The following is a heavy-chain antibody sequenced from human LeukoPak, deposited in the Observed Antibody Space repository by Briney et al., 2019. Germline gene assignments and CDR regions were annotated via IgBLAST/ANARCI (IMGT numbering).Heavy chain of an antibody. CDR1: GFPFSDYY. J-gene: IGHJ4*02. Sequence: GGSLRLSCAASGFPFSDYYMSWSRRASGKGLEWVSYISSSGSTIYYADSVKGRFTISRDNAKNSLYLQMNSLRAEDTAVYYCARAVPSTYYYDSSGYPDYWGQGTLVTVSS. CDR2: ISSSGSTI. V-gene: IGHV3-11*04. D-gene: IGHD3-22*01. CDR3: ARAVPSTYYYDSSGYPDY.